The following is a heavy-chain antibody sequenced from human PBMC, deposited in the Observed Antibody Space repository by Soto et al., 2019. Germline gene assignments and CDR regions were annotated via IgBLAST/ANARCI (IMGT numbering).Heavy chain of an antibody. CDR3: GRTYTGG. Sequence: LQSGGGVVEPGESLRLSCAASGFGLRDHASSWLRQAAGGGLDWVLGIGGREDRTNYADFVRGRFIISKDRAKNTLYLDMRGLRVDDTAVYFCGRTYTGGWGQGPLVTVSS. J-gene: IGHJ4*02. V-gene: IGHV3-23*01. CDR1: GFGLRDHA. CDR2: IGGREDRT. D-gene: IGHD3-10*01.